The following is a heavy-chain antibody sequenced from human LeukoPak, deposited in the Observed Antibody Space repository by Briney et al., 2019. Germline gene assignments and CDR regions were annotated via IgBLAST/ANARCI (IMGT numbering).Heavy chain of an antibody. V-gene: IGHV3-21*01. CDR1: GFIFSSYE. J-gene: IGHJ4*02. CDR3: ASGSYSRFDY. D-gene: IGHD1-26*01. CDR2: ISSSSSYI. Sequence: GGSLRLSCEASGFIFSSYEMNWVRQAPGKGLEWVSSISSSSSYIYYADSVKGRFTISRDNAKNSLYLQMNSLRAEDTAVYYCASGSYSRFDYWGQGTLVTVSS.